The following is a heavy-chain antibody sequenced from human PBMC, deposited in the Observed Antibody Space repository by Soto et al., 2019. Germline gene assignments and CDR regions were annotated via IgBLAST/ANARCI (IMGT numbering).Heavy chain of an antibody. J-gene: IGHJ4*02. D-gene: IGHD5-18*01. V-gene: IGHV3-30*18. Sequence: GGSLRLSCAASGFTFNNYGIHWVRQAPGKGLEWVAVISNDGDDKYYADSVKGRFTISRDNSRNTLYLQMNSLRPEDTAMYYCAKEGIELWSAFDYWGQGTLVTVSS. CDR2: ISNDGDDK. CDR3: AKEGIELWSAFDY. CDR1: GFTFNNYG.